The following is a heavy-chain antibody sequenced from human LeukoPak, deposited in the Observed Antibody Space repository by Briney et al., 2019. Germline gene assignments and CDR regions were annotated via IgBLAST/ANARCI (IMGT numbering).Heavy chain of an antibody. CDR3: AKKGGPGSFDP. CDR1: GFTFSSNW. D-gene: IGHD3-16*01. V-gene: IGHV3-74*01. CDR2: INSDGSST. Sequence: GGSLRLSCAASGFTFSSNWMHRVRQAPGKGLVWVSRINSDGSSTSYADSVKGRFTISRDNAKNTLYLQMNSLRAEDTAVYYCAKKGGPGSFDPWGQGTLVTVSS. J-gene: IGHJ5*02.